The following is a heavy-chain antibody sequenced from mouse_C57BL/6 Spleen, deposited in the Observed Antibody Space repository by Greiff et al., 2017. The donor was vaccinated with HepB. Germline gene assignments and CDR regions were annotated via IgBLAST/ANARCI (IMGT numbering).Heavy chain of an antibody. D-gene: IGHD2-3*01. CDR3: ARWLLRDYAMDY. Sequence: EVQLQQSGPELVKPGDSVKISCKASGYSFTGYFMNWVMQSHGKSLEWIGRINPYNGDTFYNQKFKGKATLTVDKSSSTAHMELRSLTSEDSAVYYCARWLLRDYAMDYWGQGTSVTVSS. J-gene: IGHJ4*01. V-gene: IGHV1-20*01. CDR2: INPYNGDT. CDR1: GYSFTGYF.